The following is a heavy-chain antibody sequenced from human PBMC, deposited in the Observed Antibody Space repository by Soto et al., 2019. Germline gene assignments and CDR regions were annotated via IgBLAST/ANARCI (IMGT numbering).Heavy chain of an antibody. D-gene: IGHD3-10*01. V-gene: IGHV1-3*01. J-gene: IGHJ5*02. Sequence: QVQLVQSGAEVKKPGASVKVSCKASGYTFTSYAMHWVRQAPGQRLEWRGWINGGNGNTKYSQKLQGRVTITRATSGSTAYMELSSLRSEDTAVYYCAGGYGGPASWFDPWGQGTLVTVSS. CDR1: GYTFTSYA. CDR2: INGGNGNT. CDR3: AGGYGGPASWFDP.